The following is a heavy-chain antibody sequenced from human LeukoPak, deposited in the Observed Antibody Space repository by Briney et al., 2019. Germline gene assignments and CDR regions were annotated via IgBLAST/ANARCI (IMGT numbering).Heavy chain of an antibody. J-gene: IGHJ4*02. CDR2: INQEGSQK. V-gene: IGHV3-7*03. D-gene: IGHD6-13*01. CDR3: ATAYDSSWSPYFFDH. CDR1: GFTFSSSW. Sequence: GGSLRLSCATSGFTFSSSWMTWVRQAPGKGLEWVANINQEGSQKYYVDSLKGRFAISRDNAKNSLYLQMNSLRADDTAVYFCATAYDSSWSPYFFDHWGQGTLVTVSS.